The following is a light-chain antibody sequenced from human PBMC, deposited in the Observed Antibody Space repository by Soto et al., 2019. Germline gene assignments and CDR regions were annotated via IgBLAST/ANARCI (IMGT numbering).Light chain of an antibody. Sequence: DIQMTQSPSSLSASVGDRVTITCRASQSISIYLNWYQQKPGRAPKTLIYGASSLHSGVPSRFSGSGSGTDFTLTISSLQPDDLATYHCQHYAGYPQPFAQGTRLDI. V-gene: IGKV1-16*01. J-gene: IGKJ5*01. CDR3: QHYAGYPQP. CDR2: GAS. CDR1: QSISIY.